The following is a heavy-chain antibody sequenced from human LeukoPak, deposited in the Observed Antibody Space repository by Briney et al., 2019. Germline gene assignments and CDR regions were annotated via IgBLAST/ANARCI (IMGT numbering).Heavy chain of an antibody. V-gene: IGHV3-30*03. Sequence: GGSLRLSCEASGFTFSSYGMRWVRQAPGKGLEWVAVISYDGSTKNYAHTVKGRFTISRDHSKNTLYLQMNSLRAEDTAVYYCAVLGYCSGGSCKRNYCGMDVWGQGTTVTVS. CDR1: GFTFSSYG. J-gene: IGHJ6*02. CDR2: ISYDGSTK. CDR3: AVLGYCSGGSCKRNYCGMDV. D-gene: IGHD2-15*01.